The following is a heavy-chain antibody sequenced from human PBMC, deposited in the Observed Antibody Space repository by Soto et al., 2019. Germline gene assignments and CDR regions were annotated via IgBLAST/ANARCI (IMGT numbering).Heavy chain of an antibody. CDR3: ARDQGYVGFDN. V-gene: IGHV3-74*01. D-gene: IGHD5-12*01. J-gene: IGHJ4*02. CDR2: LNSDGSST. Sequence: VQLVESGGGLVQPGGSLRLSCAASGFTFSRYWMHWVRQAPGKGLVWVSRLNSDGSSTNYADSVKGRFTISRDNAKNTVYLQMNSLRVEATAVYYCARDQGYVGFDNWGQGTRVNVSS. CDR1: GFTFSRYW.